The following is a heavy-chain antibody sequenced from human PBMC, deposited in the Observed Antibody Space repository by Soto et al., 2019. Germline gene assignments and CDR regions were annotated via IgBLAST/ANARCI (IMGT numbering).Heavy chain of an antibody. V-gene: IGHV3-15*01. CDR3: TTDRGGYGYVSRGYYYYGMDV. Sequence: PGGSLRLSCAASGFTFNNAWMTGVRQAPGRGLEWVGRIKSKIDGGTTDYAAPVKGRFTISRDDSRNTLYLQMNSLRTEDTAVYYCTTDRGGYGYVSRGYYYYGMDVWLQGSTVTVSS. D-gene: IGHD5-18*01. CDR2: IKSKIDGGTT. J-gene: IGHJ6*01. CDR1: GFTFNNAW.